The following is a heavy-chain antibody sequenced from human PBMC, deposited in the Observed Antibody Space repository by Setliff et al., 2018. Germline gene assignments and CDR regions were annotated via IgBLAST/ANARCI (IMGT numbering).Heavy chain of an antibody. V-gene: IGHV1-2*02. J-gene: IGHJ4*02. CDR3: ARKISVTGTIDY. D-gene: IGHD1-20*01. CDR2: INLHGGGT. Sequence: ASVKVSCKASGYTFIDYYMHWVRQAPGQGLEWMGWINLHGGGTNYAQNFQGRVTMTMDTSISTAYMELSRLRSDDTAIYYCARKISVTGTIDYWGQGTLVTVSS. CDR1: GYTFIDYY.